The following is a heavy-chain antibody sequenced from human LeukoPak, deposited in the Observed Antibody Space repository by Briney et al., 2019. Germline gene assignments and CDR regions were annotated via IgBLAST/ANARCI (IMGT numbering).Heavy chain of an antibody. Sequence: GGSLRLSCAASGFTFDDYGMTWVRQTPGKGLEWVSTINWDGGSTAYADSVKGRFSISRDNAKNSLYLQMNSLRAEDAAVYYCAKEDCSGGRCYSLHYWGQGTLVTVCS. CDR1: GFTFDDYG. CDR3: AKEDCSGGRCYSLHY. D-gene: IGHD2-15*01. J-gene: IGHJ4*02. V-gene: IGHV3-20*04. CDR2: INWDGGST.